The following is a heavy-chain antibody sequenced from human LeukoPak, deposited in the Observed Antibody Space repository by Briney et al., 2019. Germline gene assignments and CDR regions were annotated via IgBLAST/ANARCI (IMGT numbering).Heavy chain of an antibody. J-gene: IGHJ4*02. D-gene: IGHD5-18*01. CDR2: INQDGSKK. V-gene: IGHV3-7*01. CDR3: ARDSPERGYSYGPLDNYFDY. CDR1: GFTFTDYW. Sequence: GGSLRLSCTTSGFTFTDYWMTWVRQAPGKGLEWVANINQDGSKKFYVDSVKGRFTISRDNAKNALYLQMNSLRAEDTAVYYCARDSPERGYSYGPLDNYFDYWGQGILVTVSS.